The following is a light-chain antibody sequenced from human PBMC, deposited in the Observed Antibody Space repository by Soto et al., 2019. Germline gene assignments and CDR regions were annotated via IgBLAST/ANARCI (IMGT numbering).Light chain of an antibody. Sequence: IMLNYSPDTLTLSPGGRDPLSCWASQSVSSYLAWYQRKPGQAPRLLIYDASNRATGIPARFSGSGSGTDFTLTISSLEPEDFAVYYCQQRSNWPPITFGQGTRLEI. J-gene: IGKJ5*01. CDR1: QSVSSY. CDR3: QQRSNWPPIT. CDR2: DAS. V-gene: IGKV3-11*01.